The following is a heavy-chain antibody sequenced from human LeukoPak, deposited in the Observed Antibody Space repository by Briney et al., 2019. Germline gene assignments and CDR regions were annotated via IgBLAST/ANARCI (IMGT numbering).Heavy chain of an antibody. CDR2: ISSSSSTI. J-gene: IGHJ4*02. CDR1: GFTFSSYS. CDR3: ASLVSNSYYGAPLDY. D-gene: IGHD4-17*01. V-gene: IGHV3-48*02. Sequence: GRSLRLSCAASGFTFSSYSMNWVRQAPGKGLEWVSYISSSSSTIYYADSVKGRFTISRDNAKNSLYLQMNSLRDEDTAVYYCASLVSNSYYGAPLDYWGQGTLVTVSS.